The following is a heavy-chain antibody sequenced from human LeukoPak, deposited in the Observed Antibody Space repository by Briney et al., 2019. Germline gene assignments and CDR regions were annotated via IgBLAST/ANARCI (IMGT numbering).Heavy chain of an antibody. CDR1: GFTFSIYW. Sequence: GGSLRLSCAASGFTFSIYWVHWVRQAPGKGLVWVSSINSDGSSTSYADSVKGRFTISRGNSKNTLYLQMNSLRAEDTAVYYCARAASWARFDSWGQGTLVTVSS. CDR2: INSDGSST. J-gene: IGHJ4*02. D-gene: IGHD2-2*01. V-gene: IGHV3-74*01. CDR3: ARAASWARFDS.